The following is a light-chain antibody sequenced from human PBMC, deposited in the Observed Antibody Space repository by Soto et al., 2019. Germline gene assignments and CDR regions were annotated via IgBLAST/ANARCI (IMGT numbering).Light chain of an antibody. CDR2: EVS. V-gene: IGLV2-18*02. CDR3: SSYTTSITVV. Sequence: QSALAQPPSVSGSPGQSVTISCTGTSSDIGSYNRVSWYQQPPGTAPKLMIYEVSYRPSGVPDRFSGSKSDNTASLTISGLQADDEADYYCSSYTTSITVVFGGGTKLTVL. J-gene: IGLJ2*01. CDR1: SSDIGSYNR.